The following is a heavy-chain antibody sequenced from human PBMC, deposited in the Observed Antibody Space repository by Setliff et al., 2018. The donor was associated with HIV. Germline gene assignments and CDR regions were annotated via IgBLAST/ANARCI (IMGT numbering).Heavy chain of an antibody. CDR2: MNPNSGNT. CDR3: ARGIGISSSWDSLGWYNWFDP. CDR1: GGTFTSYD. Sequence: ASVKVSCKTSGGTFTSYDINWVRQATGQGLEWMGWMNPNSGNTGYAQKFQGRVTMTRNTSISTAYMELSSLRSEDTAVYYCARGIGISSSWDSLGWYNWFDPWGQGTLVTVSS. V-gene: IGHV1-8*01. D-gene: IGHD6-13*01. J-gene: IGHJ5*02.